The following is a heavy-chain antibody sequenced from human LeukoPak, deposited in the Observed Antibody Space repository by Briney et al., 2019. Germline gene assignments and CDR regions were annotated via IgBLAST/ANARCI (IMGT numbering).Heavy chain of an antibody. CDR1: GFTFSSYN. CDR2: ISSTSSYI. Sequence: GGSLRLSCAASGFTFSSYNMIWVRQAPGKGLEWVSSISSTSSYIYYADSVKGRFTISRDNAKDSPYLQMNSLRAEDTAVYYCARGNTAWIQLWQFDYWGQGTLVTVSS. CDR3: ARGNTAWIQLWQFDY. J-gene: IGHJ4*02. D-gene: IGHD5-18*01. V-gene: IGHV3-21*01.